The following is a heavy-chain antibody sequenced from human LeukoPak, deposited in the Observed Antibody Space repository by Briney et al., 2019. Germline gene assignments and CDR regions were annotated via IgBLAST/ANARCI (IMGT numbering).Heavy chain of an antibody. Sequence: SVKVSCKASGGTFSSYAISWVPQAPGQGLEWMGGIIPIFGTANYAQKFQGRVTITTDESTSTAYMELSSLRSEDTAVYYCATAYYDFWSGYYSMDYWGQGTLVTVSS. V-gene: IGHV1-69*05. CDR3: ATAYYDFWSGYYSMDY. CDR1: GGTFSSYA. J-gene: IGHJ4*02. CDR2: IIPIFGTA. D-gene: IGHD3-3*01.